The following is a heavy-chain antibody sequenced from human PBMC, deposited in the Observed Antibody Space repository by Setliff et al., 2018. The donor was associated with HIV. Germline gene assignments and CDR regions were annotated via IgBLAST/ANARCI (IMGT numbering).Heavy chain of an antibody. D-gene: IGHD3-10*01. CDR1: GYTFTGYY. CDR2: INPNSGGT. CDR3: ARDFPPKPMVRGVIDDYFDY. Sequence: ASVKVSCKASGYTFTGYYMHWVRQAPGQGLEWMGWINPNSGGTNYAQKFQGRVTMTRDTSISTAYMELRRLRSDDTAVYYCARDFPPKPMVRGVIDDYFDYWGQGTLVTVSS. J-gene: IGHJ4*02. V-gene: IGHV1-2*02.